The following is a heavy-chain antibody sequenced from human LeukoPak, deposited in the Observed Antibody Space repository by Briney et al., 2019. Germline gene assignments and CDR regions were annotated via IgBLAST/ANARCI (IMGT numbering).Heavy chain of an antibody. Sequence: GGSLRLSCAASGFTLSDYYMTWIRQAPGKGLEWVSYMSGSGSTISYADSVKGRFTISRDNSKNTLCPQMNSLRAEDTAVYYCARENVWFGEAEPPEMYYYYGMDVWGQGTLVTVSS. V-gene: IGHV3-11*04. J-gene: IGHJ6*02. D-gene: IGHD3-10*01. CDR3: ARENVWFGEAEPPEMYYYYGMDV. CDR1: GFTLSDYY. CDR2: MSGSGSTI.